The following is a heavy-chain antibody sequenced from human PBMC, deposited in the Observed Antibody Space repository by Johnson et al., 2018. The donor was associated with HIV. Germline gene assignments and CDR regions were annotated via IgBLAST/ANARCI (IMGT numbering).Heavy chain of an antibody. CDR3: TRGGITIFGLVDALDI. CDR2: IRRKAYGGTT. D-gene: IGHD3-3*01. CDR1: GFTFGDYA. Sequence: EVQLVESGGGLVKPGRSLRLSCKASGFTFGDYAMNWVRQAPGKGLEWVGFIRRKAYGGTTEYAASVTGRFTVSRDDSKSIGYLQMNSLKTEDTGVYYCTRGGITIFGLVDALDIWGQGTMVTVSS. V-gene: IGHV3-49*04. J-gene: IGHJ3*02.